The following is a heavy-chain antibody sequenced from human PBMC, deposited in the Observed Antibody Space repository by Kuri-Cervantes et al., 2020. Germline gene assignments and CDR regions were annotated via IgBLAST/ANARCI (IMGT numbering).Heavy chain of an antibody. CDR2: ISASGDST. Sequence: GESLKISCAASEITYSNYAMTWVRQAPGKGLEWVSTISASGDSTNYAASVEGRFTISRDNAKNSLYLQMNSLRAEDTAVYYCARGELYGDYFDYWGQGTLVTVSS. CDR1: EITYSNYA. J-gene: IGHJ4*02. CDR3: ARGELYGDYFDY. D-gene: IGHD4-17*01. V-gene: IGHV3-23*01.